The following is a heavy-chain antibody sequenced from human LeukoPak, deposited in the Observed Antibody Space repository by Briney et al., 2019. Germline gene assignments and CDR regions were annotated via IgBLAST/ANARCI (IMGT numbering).Heavy chain of an antibody. Sequence: PGGSLRLSCAASTFTFSNYWMSWVRQAPGKGLEWVSVITGSGGNTYYADSVKGRFTISKDNSKNTVYLQMSSLRVDDTAVYYCAKAASSSWPSYYYGMDVWGQGTTVTVSS. V-gene: IGHV3-23*01. D-gene: IGHD6-13*01. CDR2: ITGSGGNT. CDR3: AKAASSSWPSYYYGMDV. CDR1: TFTFSNYW. J-gene: IGHJ6*02.